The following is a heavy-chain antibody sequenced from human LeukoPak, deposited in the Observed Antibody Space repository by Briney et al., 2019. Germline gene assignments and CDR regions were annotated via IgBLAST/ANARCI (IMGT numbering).Heavy chain of an antibody. Sequence: PGGSLRLSCAASGFTFDDYAMHWVRQAPGKGLEWVSYISSSSSTIYYADSVKGRFTISRDNAKNSLYLQMNSLRDEDTAVYYCAREMAYSYYYGMDVWGQGTTVTVSS. D-gene: IGHD5-18*01. J-gene: IGHJ6*02. CDR2: ISSSSSTI. CDR3: AREMAYSYYYGMDV. CDR1: GFTFDDYA. V-gene: IGHV3-48*02.